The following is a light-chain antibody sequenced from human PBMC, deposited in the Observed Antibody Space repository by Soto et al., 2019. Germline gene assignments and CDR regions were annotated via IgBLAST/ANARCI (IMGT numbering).Light chain of an antibody. CDR1: QSVASSY. CDR2: SAS. J-gene: IGKJ3*01. Sequence: EVVLTQSPGTLSLSPGERVTLSCRASQSVASSYLAWYQQKPGRAPRLLFYSASSRATGIPDRFSGSGSGTDFTLTISRLEPEDYATYYCQQANSFPHTFGPGTKVDIK. V-gene: IGKV3-20*01. CDR3: QQANSFPHT.